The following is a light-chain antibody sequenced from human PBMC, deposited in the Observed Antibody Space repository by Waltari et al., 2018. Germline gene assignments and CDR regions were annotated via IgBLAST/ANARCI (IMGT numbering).Light chain of an antibody. CDR3: QQCYSTPYT. J-gene: IGKJ2*01. V-gene: IGKV4-1*01. Sequence: DIVMTQSPDSLAVSRGERGTINCRSSQNLLYNSDNKNYLAWFQQKPGQPPQLLIYWASTRESGVPDRFSGSGSGTEFTLTISSLQAADVAVYYCQQCYSTPYTFGQGTKLEIK. CDR1: QNLLYNSDNKNY. CDR2: WAS.